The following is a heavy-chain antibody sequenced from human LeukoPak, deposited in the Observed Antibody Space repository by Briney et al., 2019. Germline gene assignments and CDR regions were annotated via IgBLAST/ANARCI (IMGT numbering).Heavy chain of an antibody. CDR1: GGSISSGDYY. CDR2: IYYSGST. J-gene: IGHJ5*02. CDR3: ARGQGEDSRFDP. Sequence: SETLSLTCTVSGGSISSGDYYWSWIRQPPGKGLEWIGYIYYSGSTYYNPSLKSRVTISVDTSKNQFSLKLSSVTAADTAVYYCARGQGEDSRFDPWGQGTLVTASS. V-gene: IGHV4-30-4*01. D-gene: IGHD2-15*01.